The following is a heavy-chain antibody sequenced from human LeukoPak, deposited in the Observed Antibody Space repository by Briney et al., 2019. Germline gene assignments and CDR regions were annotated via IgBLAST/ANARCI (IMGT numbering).Heavy chain of an antibody. V-gene: IGHV3-30*19. Sequence: GGSLRLSCAASGFTFSSYGIHWVRQAPGKGLEWVAVISYDGSNKYYADSVKGRFTISRDNSKNTLYLQMNSLRAEDTAVYYCAREQQWLVRGGLDYWGQGTLVTVSS. CDR3: AREQQWLVRGGLDY. J-gene: IGHJ4*02. CDR2: ISYDGSNK. CDR1: GFTFSSYG. D-gene: IGHD6-19*01.